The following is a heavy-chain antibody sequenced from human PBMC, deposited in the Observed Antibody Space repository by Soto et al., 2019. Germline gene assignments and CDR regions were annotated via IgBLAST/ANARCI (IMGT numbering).Heavy chain of an antibody. CDR1: GGSISSGGYY. CDR2: IYYSGST. Sequence: SETLSLTCTVSGGSISSGGYYWSWIRQHPGKGLEWIGYIYYSGSTYYNPSLKSRVTISVDTSKNQFSLKLSSVTAADTAVYYCARNTFGVAYYFDYWGQGTLVTVSS. J-gene: IGHJ4*02. D-gene: IGHD3-3*01. V-gene: IGHV4-31*03. CDR3: ARNTFGVAYYFDY.